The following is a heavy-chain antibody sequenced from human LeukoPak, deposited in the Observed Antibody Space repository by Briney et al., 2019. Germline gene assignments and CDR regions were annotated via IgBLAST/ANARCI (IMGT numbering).Heavy chain of an antibody. CDR2: MNPNSGNT. CDR1: GYTFTSYD. V-gene: IGHV1-8*03. D-gene: IGHD2-2*03. Sequence: ASVKVSCKASGYTFTSYDINWVRQATGQGLEWMGWMNPNSGNTGYAQKFQGRVTITRNTSISTAYMELSSLRSEDTAVYYCARGILGYCSSTSCYELGYWGQGTLVTVSS. CDR3: ARGILGYCSSTSCYELGY. J-gene: IGHJ4*02.